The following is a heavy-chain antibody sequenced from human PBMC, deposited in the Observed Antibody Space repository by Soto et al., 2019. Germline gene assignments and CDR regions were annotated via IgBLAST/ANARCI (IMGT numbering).Heavy chain of an antibody. CDR3: ARGFQYWLPTFD. CDR2: VSLAGRN. J-gene: IGHJ4*02. CDR1: GASVVNGNW. D-gene: IGHD3-10*01. V-gene: IGHV4-4*02. Sequence: QVQLQESGPGLVRPSGTLSLTCSVSGASVVNGNWWSWVRQSPGKGLEWIGEVSLAGRNHYNPSLHSRVPISLDESMNQFSPILPSVTVADASLSYCARGFQYWLPTFDWGRGTVVTAS.